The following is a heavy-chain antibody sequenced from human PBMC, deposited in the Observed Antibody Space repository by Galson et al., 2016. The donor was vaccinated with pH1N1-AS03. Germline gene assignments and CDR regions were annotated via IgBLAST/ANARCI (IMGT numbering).Heavy chain of an antibody. CDR1: GYIFTGFY. D-gene: IGHD1-26*01. CDR2: INPNNGVT. CDR3: ARDPRGPCSSATCATTYYFGMDV. J-gene: IGHJ6*02. V-gene: IGHV1-2*04. Sequence: SVKVSCKASGYIFTGFYVHWVRQAPGQGLEWMGWINPNNGVTNYAQKFQAWVTMTGDTSISTAYMELYGLKSDDTAVYYCARDPRGPCSSATCATTYYFGMDVWGQGILVTVSS.